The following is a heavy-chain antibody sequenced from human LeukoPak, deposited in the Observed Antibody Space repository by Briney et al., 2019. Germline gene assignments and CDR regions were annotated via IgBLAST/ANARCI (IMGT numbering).Heavy chain of an antibody. J-gene: IGHJ4*02. CDR2: IWYDGSNK. D-gene: IGHD1-1*01. CDR1: GFKFSKYG. V-gene: IGHV3-33*06. Sequence: PGRSLRLSCAASGFKFSKYGMHWVRQAPGKGLEWVAVIWYDGSNKYYAGSVKGRFTISRDDSKNMLYLQMNSLRAEDTAVYYCAKRYNSEYLAPVQNWGQGTLVTVSS. CDR3: AKRYNSEYLAPVQN.